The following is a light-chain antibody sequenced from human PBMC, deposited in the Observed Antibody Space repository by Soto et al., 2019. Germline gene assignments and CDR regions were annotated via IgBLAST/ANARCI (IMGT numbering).Light chain of an antibody. CDR1: SSDVGGYNY. Sequence: QSALTQPPSASGSPGQSVTISCTGTSSDVGGYNYVSWYQPHPGKVPKLMIYEVTKLPSGVPDRFSGSKSVDTASLTVSGLQAEDEADYYCSSYAGSNNYVFGTGIKLTVL. CDR2: EVT. J-gene: IGLJ1*01. V-gene: IGLV2-8*01. CDR3: SSYAGSNNYV.